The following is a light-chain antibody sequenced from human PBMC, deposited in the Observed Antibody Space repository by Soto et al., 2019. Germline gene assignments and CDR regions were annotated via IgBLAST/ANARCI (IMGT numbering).Light chain of an antibody. CDR1: QSVLYSSNNKNY. Sequence: IFMTQSPDSLAVSLGERATINCKSSQSVLYSSNNKNYLAWYQQKPGQPPKLLIYWASTRESGVPDRFSGSGSGTDFTLTISSLKAEDVAVYYCQQYYSTLSLTFGGGTKVDIK. V-gene: IGKV4-1*01. J-gene: IGKJ4*01. CDR3: QQYYSTLSLT. CDR2: WAS.